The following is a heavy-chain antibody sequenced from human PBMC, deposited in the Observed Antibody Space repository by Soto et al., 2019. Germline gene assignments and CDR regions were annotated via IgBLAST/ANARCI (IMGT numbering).Heavy chain of an antibody. CDR2: IYYSGST. V-gene: IGHV4-30-4*01. CDR1: GGSISSSDYY. CDR3: ATSMIPGGYYFDY. D-gene: IGHD3-22*01. Sequence: PSETLSLTCTVSGGSISSSDYYWSWIRQPPGKGLEWIGYIYYSGSTYYNPSLKSRVTISVDTSKNQFSLKLSSVTAADTAVYYCATSMIPGGYYFDYWGQGTLVTVSS. J-gene: IGHJ4*02.